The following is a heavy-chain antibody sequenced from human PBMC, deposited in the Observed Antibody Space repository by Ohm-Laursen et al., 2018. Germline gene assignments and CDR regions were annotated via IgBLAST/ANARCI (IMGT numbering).Heavy chain of an antibody. D-gene: IGHD1-26*01. CDR2: IKQDGNEK. CDR1: GFTFSSYW. CDR3: ARLLSGSSPEDY. Sequence: GSLRLSCAASGFTFSSYWMTWVRQAPGKGLEWVANIKQDGNEKHYVDSVKGRFTVSRDNTKNSLYLQMNSLRPEDTAVYYCARLLSGSSPEDYWGQGTLVTVSS. V-gene: IGHV3-7*03. J-gene: IGHJ4*02.